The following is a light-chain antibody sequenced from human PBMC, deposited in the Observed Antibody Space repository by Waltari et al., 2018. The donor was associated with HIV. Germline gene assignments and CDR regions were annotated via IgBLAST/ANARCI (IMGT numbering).Light chain of an antibody. CDR1: SSNTGSNT. CDR3: AAWDDSLNGYV. J-gene: IGLJ1*01. CDR2: SNN. V-gene: IGLV1-44*01. Sequence: QSVLTQPPSASGTPGQRVTISCSGSSSNTGSNTVNWYQQLPGTAPKLLIYSNNQRPSGVPDRFSGSKSGTSASLAIIGLLSEDEADYSCAAWDDSLNGYVFGTGTKVTVL.